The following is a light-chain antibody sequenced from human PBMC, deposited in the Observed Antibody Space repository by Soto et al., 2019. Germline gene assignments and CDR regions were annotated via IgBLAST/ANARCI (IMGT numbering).Light chain of an antibody. CDR2: LNSDGSH. V-gene: IGLV4-69*01. J-gene: IGLJ2*01. CDR1: SGHSNYA. Sequence: QTVVTQSPSASASLGASVKLTCTLSSGHSNYAIAWHQQQSEKGPRYLMKLNSDGSHSKGDGIPDRFSGSSSGAERYLTISSLQSEDEADYSCQTWGSGIVVFGGGTQLTVL. CDR3: QTWGSGIVV.